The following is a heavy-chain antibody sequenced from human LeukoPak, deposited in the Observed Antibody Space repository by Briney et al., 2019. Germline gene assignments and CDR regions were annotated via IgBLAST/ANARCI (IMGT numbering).Heavy chain of an antibody. CDR1: GFTFSSYA. CDR3: ARDYGYYYDSSGAVLH. D-gene: IGHD3-22*01. CDR2: ISGSGGST. J-gene: IGHJ1*01. V-gene: IGHV3-23*01. Sequence: GGSLRLSCAASGFTFSSYAMSWVRQAPGKGLEWVSAISGSGGSTYYADSVKGRFTISRDNSKNTLYLQMNSLRAEDTAVYYCARDYGYYYDSSGAVLHWGQGTLVTVSS.